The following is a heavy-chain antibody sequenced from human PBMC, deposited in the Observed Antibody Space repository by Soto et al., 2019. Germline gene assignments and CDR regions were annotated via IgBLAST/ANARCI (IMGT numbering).Heavy chain of an antibody. CDR1: GGSVNSDSYY. J-gene: IGHJ4*02. D-gene: IGHD6-6*01. CDR3: ARRYSTSSGYFDY. V-gene: IGHV4-61*01. CDR2: IYFSGST. Sequence: PSETLSLTCTVSGGSVNSDSYYWSWIRQPPGKGLEWVGYIYFSGSTNYNPSLKSRVTISVDTSKNQFSLKLTSVTAADTAVYYCARRYSTSSGYFDYWGLGTLVTASS.